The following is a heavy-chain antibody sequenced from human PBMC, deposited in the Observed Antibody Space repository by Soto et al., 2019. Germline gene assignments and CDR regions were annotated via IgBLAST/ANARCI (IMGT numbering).Heavy chain of an antibody. D-gene: IGHD3-3*01. J-gene: IGHJ6*02. CDR1: GGSFSGYY. V-gene: IGHV4-34*01. CDR3: ARGGCSSMLGVVHFHDGDA. Sequence: PSEPLSLTFAVSGGSFSGYYWSWIRQPPGKGLEWIGEINHSGSTNYNPSLKSRVTISVDTSKNQFSLKLSSVTAADTAVYYCARGGCSSMLGVVHFHDGDAWGPGT. CDR2: INHSGST.